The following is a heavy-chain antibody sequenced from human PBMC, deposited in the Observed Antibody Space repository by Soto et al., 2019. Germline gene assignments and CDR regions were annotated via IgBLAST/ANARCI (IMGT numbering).Heavy chain of an antibody. D-gene: IGHD1-26*01. CDR2: ISYDGSNK. CDR3: ARDSSCIVGAVCWKSRSGFDY. J-gene: IGHJ4*02. CDR1: GFTFSSYA. Sequence: GGSLGLSCAASGFTFSSYAMHWVRQAPGKGLEWVAVISYDGSNKYYADSVKGRFTISRDNSKNTLYLQMNDLRAEDRAVYYCARDSSCIVGAVCWKSRSGFDYWGQGTLVTVSS. V-gene: IGHV3-30-3*01.